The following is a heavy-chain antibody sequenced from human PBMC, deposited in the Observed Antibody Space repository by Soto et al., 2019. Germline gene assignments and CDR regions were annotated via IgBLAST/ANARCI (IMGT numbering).Heavy chain of an antibody. J-gene: IGHJ1*01. D-gene: IGHD5-18*01. CDR1: GGSFNGYY. Sequence: PSETLSLTCGVSGGSFNGYYWTWIRQPPGKGLEWIGEINHERTTIYNPSLKSRLTISIDMSKNQFSLGLSSVTVADTAVYYCARPSSRGYSYGHFALWGQGTLVTVSS. CDR3: ARPSSRGYSYGHFAL. CDR2: INHERTT. V-gene: IGHV4-34*01.